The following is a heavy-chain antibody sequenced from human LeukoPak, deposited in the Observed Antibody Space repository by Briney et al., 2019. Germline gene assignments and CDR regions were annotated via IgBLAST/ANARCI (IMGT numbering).Heavy chain of an antibody. J-gene: IGHJ4*02. V-gene: IGHV1-69*04. D-gene: IGHD3-22*01. CDR1: GGTFSSYT. CDR2: NIPTLGIG. CDR3: ARDRGDYYDSSGYYYVSY. Sequence: SVKVSCKASGGTFSSYTISWVRQAPGQGLEWMGRNIPTLGIGNYAQKFQGRVTITADKSTSTAYMELSSLRSEDTAVYYCARDRGDYYDSSGYYYVSYWGQGTLVTVSS.